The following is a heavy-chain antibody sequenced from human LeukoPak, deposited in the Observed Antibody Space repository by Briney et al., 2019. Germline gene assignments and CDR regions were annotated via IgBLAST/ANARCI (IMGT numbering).Heavy chain of an antibody. CDR1: GFTFSSYA. D-gene: IGHD3-10*01. Sequence: TGGSLRLSCAASGFTFSSYAMSWVRQAPGKGLEWVSAISGSGGSTYYADSVKGRFTISRDNSKNTLYLQMNSLRAEDTAVYYCAESTLFGAAPDYWGQGTLVTVSS. CDR3: AESTLFGAAPDY. J-gene: IGHJ4*02. CDR2: ISGSGGST. V-gene: IGHV3-23*01.